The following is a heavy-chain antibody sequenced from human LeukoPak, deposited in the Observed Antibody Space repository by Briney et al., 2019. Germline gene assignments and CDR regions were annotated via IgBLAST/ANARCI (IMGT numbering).Heavy chain of an antibody. Sequence: SETMSLTSTVSGTLTTRVAYCCGWVRQHPGKGLEWIAYIYYSGNTYYNPSLKRRVTISVDTSKNQFSLKLSSVTAADTAVYYCARTITIFGALGYFDYWGQGTLVTVSS. J-gene: IGHJ4*02. CDR1: GTLTTRVAYC. D-gene: IGHD3-3*01. CDR2: IYYSGNT. V-gene: IGHV4-31*03. CDR3: ARTITIFGALGYFDY.